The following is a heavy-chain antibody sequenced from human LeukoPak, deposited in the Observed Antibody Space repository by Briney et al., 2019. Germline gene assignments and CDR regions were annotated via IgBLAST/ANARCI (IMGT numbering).Heavy chain of an antibody. D-gene: IGHD6-19*01. CDR2: ISGNGGGI. J-gene: IGHJ4*02. Sequence: GGSLRLSCVVSGFTFSNCAMNWVRQAPGKGLEWVSAISGNGGGIYYADSVKGRFTISRDNSKNTVYLQMSSLRAEDTAVYYCAKDWDIAVAGCDYWGQGTLVTVSS. CDR1: GFTFSNCA. CDR3: AKDWDIAVAGCDY. V-gene: IGHV3-23*01.